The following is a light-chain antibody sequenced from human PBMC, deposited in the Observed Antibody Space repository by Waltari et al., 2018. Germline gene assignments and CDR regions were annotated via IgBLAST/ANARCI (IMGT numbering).Light chain of an antibody. CDR1: ASDVGGYNF. J-gene: IGLJ2*01. V-gene: IGLV2-14*03. CDR3: SSYSSSSSLV. Sequence: QSALTQPASVSGSPGQSITISCTGTASDVGGYNFFPWFQHHPGKAPKLMIYAVSARPSGVSYRFSGSKSGNTASLTISGLQAADEADYYCSSYSSSSSLVFGGGTRLTVL. CDR2: AVS.